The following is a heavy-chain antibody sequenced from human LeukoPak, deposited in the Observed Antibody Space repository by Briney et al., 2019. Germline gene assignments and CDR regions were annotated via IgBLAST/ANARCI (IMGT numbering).Heavy chain of an antibody. CDR2: IYYSGST. J-gene: IGHJ2*01. Sequence: SETLSLTCTVSGGSISSSSYYWGWIRQPPGKGLEGIGSIYYSGSTYYNPSLKSRVTISVDTSKNQFSLKLSSVTAADTAVYYCARTAISYFDLWGRGTLVTVSS. CDR1: GGSISSSSYY. CDR3: ARTAISYFDL. V-gene: IGHV4-39*01. D-gene: IGHD5-18*01.